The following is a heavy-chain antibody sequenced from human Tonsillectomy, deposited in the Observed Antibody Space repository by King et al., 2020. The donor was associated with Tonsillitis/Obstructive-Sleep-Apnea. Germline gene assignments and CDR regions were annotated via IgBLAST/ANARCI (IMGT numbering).Heavy chain of an antibody. CDR1: GGSFSGYY. V-gene: IGHV4-34*01. D-gene: IGHD3-22*01. Sequence: VQLQQWGAGLLKPSETLSLTCAVYGGSFSGYYWNWIRQPPGKGREWIGEINHSGSTNYNSSLKSRVTISVDTSKNQFSLKLSSVTAADTAVYYCARAPLYYYDSSAYYNLCDPWGQGTLVTVSS. CDR2: INHSGST. CDR3: ARAPLYYYDSSAYYNLCDP. J-gene: IGHJ5*02.